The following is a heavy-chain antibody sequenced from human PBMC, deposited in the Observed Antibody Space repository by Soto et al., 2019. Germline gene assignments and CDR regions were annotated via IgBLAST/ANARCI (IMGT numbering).Heavy chain of an antibody. D-gene: IGHD6-19*01. J-gene: IGHJ4*02. CDR3: ARERSLAVSAPGY. Sequence: VQLVESGGGVVQPGGSLRLSCAASGFNVNSYTMYWVRQAPGKGLEWVASTSPDGVNEYYADSAKGRFTIFRDISKNTLFVEMNSLRAEDSAMYFCARERSLAVSAPGYWGQGNLVTVSS. CDR1: GFNVNSYT. V-gene: IGHV3-30-3*01. CDR2: TSPDGVNE.